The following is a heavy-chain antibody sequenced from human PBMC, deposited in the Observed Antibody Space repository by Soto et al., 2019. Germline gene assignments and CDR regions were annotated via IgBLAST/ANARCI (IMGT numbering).Heavy chain of an antibody. J-gene: IGHJ4*02. V-gene: IGHV1-46*01. D-gene: IGHD2-2*01. CDR3: ARGDIVVVPAARRYYFDY. Sequence: GASVKVSCKVSGYTFTSYYMHWVRQAPGQGLEWMGIINPSGGSTSYAQKFQGRVTMTRDTSTSTVYMELSSLRSEDTAVYYCARGDIVVVPAARRYYFDYWGQGTLVTVSS. CDR1: GYTFTSYY. CDR2: INPSGGST.